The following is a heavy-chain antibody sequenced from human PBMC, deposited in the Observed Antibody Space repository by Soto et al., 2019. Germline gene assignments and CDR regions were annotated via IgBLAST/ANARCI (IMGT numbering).Heavy chain of an antibody. D-gene: IGHD3-22*01. V-gene: IGHV3-23*01. J-gene: IGHJ5*02. CDR3: AKEMGDYYDSSGSWFDP. CDR1: GFTFSSYV. Sequence: GGSLRLSCAASGFTFSSYVMSWVRQAPGKGLAWVSAISGSGVNTYYADSVKGRFTFSRDNSKNTLFLQMNSLRAEDTALYFCAKEMGDYYDSSGSWFDPWGQGTLVTVSS. CDR2: ISGSGVNT.